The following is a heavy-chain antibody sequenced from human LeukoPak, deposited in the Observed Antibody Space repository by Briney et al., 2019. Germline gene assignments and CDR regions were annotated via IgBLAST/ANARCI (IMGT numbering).Heavy chain of an antibody. D-gene: IGHD6-19*01. CDR2: LFYGGSP. V-gene: IGHV4-34*12. J-gene: IGHJ4*02. CDR1: GGSFSGYY. Sequence: SETLSLTCAVYGGSFSGYYWSWIRQPPGKGLEWIGSLFYGGSPYYNPSLKSRVTISVDTSKNQFSLKLTSVTAADTAVYYCARRLKTVVAEFYFDYWGQGTLVTASS. CDR3: ARRLKTVVAEFYFDY.